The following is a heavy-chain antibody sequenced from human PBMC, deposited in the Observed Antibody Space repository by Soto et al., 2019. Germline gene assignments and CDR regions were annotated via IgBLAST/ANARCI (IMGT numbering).Heavy chain of an antibody. V-gene: IGHV3-48*04. CDR3: ARGKIASDAFDI. D-gene: IGHD3-3*02. CDR2: ISSSGSTI. J-gene: IGHJ3*02. CDR1: GFTFDNYA. Sequence: GGSLRLSCAASGFTFDNYAMHWVRQAPGKGLEWVSYISSSGSTIYYADSVKGRFTISRDNAKNSLYLQMNSLRAEDTAVYYCARGKIASDAFDIWGQGTMVTVSS.